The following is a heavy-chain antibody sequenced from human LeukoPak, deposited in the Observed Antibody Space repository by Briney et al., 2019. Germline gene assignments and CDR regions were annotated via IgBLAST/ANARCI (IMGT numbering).Heavy chain of an antibody. V-gene: IGHV1-2*04. CDR1: GYTFTGYY. D-gene: IGHD3-10*01. Sequence: GASVKVSCKASGYTFTGYYIHWVRQAPGQGLEWMGWINPNSGGTSNAQKFQGWVTMTSDTSISTACMELRRLTSDDTAVYYCARARGTSFTMVRGVTGFDYWGQGTLVTVSS. CDR3: ARARGTSFTMVRGVTGFDY. J-gene: IGHJ4*02. CDR2: INPNSGGT.